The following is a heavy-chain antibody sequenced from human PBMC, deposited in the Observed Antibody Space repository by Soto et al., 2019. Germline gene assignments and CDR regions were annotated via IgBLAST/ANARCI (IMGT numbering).Heavy chain of an antibody. J-gene: IGHJ6*03. V-gene: IGHV3-21*01. D-gene: IGHD2-15*01. CDR3: ARVGGYYYYYMDV. CDR2: ISSSSSYI. Sequence: EVQLVESGGGLVKPGGSLRLSCAASGFTFSSYSMNWVRQAPGKGLEWVSSISSSSSYIYYADSVKGRFTISRDNAKNSLYLQLNSLRPEETAVYYCARVGGYYYYYMDVWGKGTTVTVSS. CDR1: GFTFSSYS.